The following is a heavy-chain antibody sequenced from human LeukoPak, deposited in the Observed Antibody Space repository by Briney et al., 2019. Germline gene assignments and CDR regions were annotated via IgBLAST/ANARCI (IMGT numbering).Heavy chain of an antibody. V-gene: IGHV3-43*01. D-gene: IGHD3-10*01. Sequence: GGSLRLSCAASGFTFDDYTMHWVRQAPGKGLEWVSLISWDGGTTYYADSVEGRFTISRDNSKNSLYLQMNSLRTEDTALYYCAKVWGSGTVFYYGMDVWGQGTTVTVSS. CDR3: AKVWGSGTVFYYGMDV. J-gene: IGHJ6*02. CDR2: ISWDGGTT. CDR1: GFTFDDYT.